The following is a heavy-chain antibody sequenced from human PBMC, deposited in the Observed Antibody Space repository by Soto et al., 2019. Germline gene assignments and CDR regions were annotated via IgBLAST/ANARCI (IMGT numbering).Heavy chain of an antibody. Sequence: GEFLKISCKASGYRFSTYWIGWVRQRPGKGPEWMAIIYPGDSDTRENPSFQSQVTISAAKSSNTVHLQWRSLKASDTAIYYCARLAEIMDTGTWKQWGQGTPVTVYS. CDR3: ARLAEIMDTGTWKQ. D-gene: IGHD2-8*01. J-gene: IGHJ1*01. V-gene: IGHV5-51*01. CDR2: IYPGDSDT. CDR1: GYRFSTYW.